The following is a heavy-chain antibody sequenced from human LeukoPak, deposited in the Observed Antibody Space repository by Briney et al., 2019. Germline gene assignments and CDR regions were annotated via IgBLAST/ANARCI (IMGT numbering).Heavy chain of an antibody. D-gene: IGHD3-10*01. J-gene: IGHJ3*02. Sequence: GGSLRLSCAASGFTFSSSAMSWVRQAPGKGLEWVSAISGSGGSTYYADSVKGRFTISRDNSKNTLYLQMNSLRAEDTAVYYCAKDLIWFGELWSAFDIWGQGTMVTVSS. CDR1: GFTFSSSA. V-gene: IGHV3-23*01. CDR2: ISGSGGST. CDR3: AKDLIWFGELWSAFDI.